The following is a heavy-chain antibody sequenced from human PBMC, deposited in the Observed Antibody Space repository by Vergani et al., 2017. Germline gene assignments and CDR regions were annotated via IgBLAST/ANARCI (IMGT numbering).Heavy chain of an antibody. CDR3: ARAYGRYDWFDY. CDR2: ISASGAPT. J-gene: IGHJ4*01. Sequence: VQLVESGGGVVQPGRSLRLSCAASGFTFSSSGMHWVRQAPGKGLEWVSGISASGAPTYYADSVKGRVTISRDNSKNTLYLQMNSLRVEDTAVYYCARAYGRYDWFDYWGQRTLVTVSS. V-gene: IGHV3-23*04. CDR1: GFTFSSSG. D-gene: IGHD1-20*01.